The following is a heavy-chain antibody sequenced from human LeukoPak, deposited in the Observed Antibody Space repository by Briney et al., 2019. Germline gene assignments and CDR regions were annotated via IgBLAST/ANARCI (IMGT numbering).Heavy chain of an antibody. V-gene: IGHV1-2*02. CDR2: INPNSGGT. Sequence: GASVKVSCKASGYTFTGYYMHWVRQAPGQGLEWTGWINPNSGGTNYAQKFQGRVTMTRDTSISTAYMELSRLRSDDTAVYYCARKRRPYSSGYDKITHDYWGQGTLVTVS. J-gene: IGHJ4*02. CDR1: GYTFTGYY. D-gene: IGHD5-12*01. CDR3: ARKRRPYSSGYDKITHDY.